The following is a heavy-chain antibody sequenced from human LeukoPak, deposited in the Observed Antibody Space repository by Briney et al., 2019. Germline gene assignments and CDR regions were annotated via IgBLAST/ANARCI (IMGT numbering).Heavy chain of an antibody. CDR1: GGSISSSSYY. CDR3: ARQRYDYVWGSYLFDY. V-gene: IGHV4-39*01. D-gene: IGHD3-16*02. CDR2: IYYSGST. Sequence: PSETLSLTCTVSGGSISSSSYYWGWIRQPPGKGLEWIGSIYYSGSTYYNPSLKSRVTISVDTSKNQFSLKLSSVTAADTAVYYCARQRYDYVWGSYLFDYWGQGTLVTVSS. J-gene: IGHJ4*02.